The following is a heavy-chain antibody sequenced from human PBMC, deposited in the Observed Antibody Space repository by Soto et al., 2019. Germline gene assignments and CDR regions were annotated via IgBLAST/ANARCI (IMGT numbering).Heavy chain of an antibody. J-gene: IGHJ6*02. Sequence: QVQLVQSGAEMKEPGSSVKVSCKTSGGTFSSSAISWLRQAPGQGLEWMGGVIPLFRTPDYAQKFQSRVTIAADESTSTAYIELSSLRSEDSAVYYCARDNDRLQLGGNYYYILDVWGQGTTITVSS. CDR1: GGTFSSSA. D-gene: IGHD4-4*01. CDR2: VIPLFRTP. V-gene: IGHV1-69*12. CDR3: ARDNDRLQLGGNYYYILDV.